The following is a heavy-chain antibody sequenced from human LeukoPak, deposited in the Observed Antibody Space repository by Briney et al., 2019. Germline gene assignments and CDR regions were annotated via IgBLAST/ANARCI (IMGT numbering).Heavy chain of an antibody. CDR3: AIDTTHYYYYMDV. J-gene: IGHJ6*03. D-gene: IGHD4-17*01. V-gene: IGHV4-59*01. Sequence: SETLSLTXTVSGGSISSYYWSWIRQPPGKGLEWIGYIYYSGSTNYNPSLKSRVTISVDTSKNQFSLKLSSVTAADTAVYYCAIDTTHYYYYMDVWGKGTTVTVSS. CDR1: GGSISSYY. CDR2: IYYSGST.